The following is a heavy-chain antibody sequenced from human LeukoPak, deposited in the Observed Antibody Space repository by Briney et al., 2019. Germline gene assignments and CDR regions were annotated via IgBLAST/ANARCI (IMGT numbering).Heavy chain of an antibody. CDR3: AREPFWSGYYSNLHFDY. V-gene: IGHV3-21*01. J-gene: IGHJ4*02. D-gene: IGHD3-3*01. CDR2: ISSSSKYI. Sequence: VGCLRLSCAASEFTFSSYNMNCVRQAPGKGLEWVSSISSSSKYIYYADSVKGRFTISRDNAKNSLYLQMNSLRAEDTAVYYCAREPFWSGYYSNLHFDYWGQGTLVTVPS. CDR1: EFTFSSYN.